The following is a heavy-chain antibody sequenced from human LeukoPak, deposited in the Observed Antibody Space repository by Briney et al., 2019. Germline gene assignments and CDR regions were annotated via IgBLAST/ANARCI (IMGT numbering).Heavy chain of an antibody. CDR1: GYTFTGYY. V-gene: IGHV1-2*02. CDR3: TRTGGVAGLNGDY. CDR2: INPHSGGA. Sequence: ASVKVSCKASGYTFTGYYLHWVRQAPGQGLEWMGWINPHSGGANLAQKFQGRVTMTRDTSIGTVYMELSRLTSDGTAVYYCTRTGGVAGLNGDYWGQGTLVIVSS. D-gene: IGHD6-19*01. J-gene: IGHJ4*02.